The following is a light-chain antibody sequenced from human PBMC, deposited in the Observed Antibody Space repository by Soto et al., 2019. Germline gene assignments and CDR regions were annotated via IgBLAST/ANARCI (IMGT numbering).Light chain of an antibody. CDR1: QSLAHSDGNTY. J-gene: IGKJ1*01. CDR3: MQGTHWPWT. Sequence: DVVMTQPPLFLPVTLGQPASISCRSSQSLAHSDGNTYLTWFQQRPGQSPRRLIYKASNRDSGVPDRFSGSGSGTDFTLKISXVEAEDVAVYYCMQGTHWPWTFGQGTKV. V-gene: IGKV2-30*02. CDR2: KAS.